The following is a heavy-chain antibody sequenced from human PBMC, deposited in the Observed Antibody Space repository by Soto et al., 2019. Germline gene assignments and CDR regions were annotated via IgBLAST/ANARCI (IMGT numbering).Heavy chain of an antibody. CDR3: SRGDNLGPKTGYAFDP. Sequence: SQTLSLTCAISGDSVSSNTASWNWVRQSPSRGLEWLGRTYSRSKWYNDYAVSVKSRIIINPDTSKNQFSLQLNSVTPEDTAVYYYSRGDNLGPKTGYAFDPWGQGILVTVSS. CDR2: TYSRSKWYN. V-gene: IGHV6-1*01. CDR1: GDSVSSNTAS. D-gene: IGHD5-12*01. J-gene: IGHJ5*02.